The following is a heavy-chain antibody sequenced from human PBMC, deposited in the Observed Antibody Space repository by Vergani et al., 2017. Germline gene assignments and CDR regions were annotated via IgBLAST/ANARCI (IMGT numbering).Heavy chain of an antibody. D-gene: IGHD3-9*01. V-gene: IGHV4-38-2*02. Sequence: QVQLQESGPGLVKPSETLSLTCTVSGYSISSGYYWGWIRQPPGKGREWIGSIYHSGSTYYNPSLKSRVTISVDTSKNQFSLKLSSVTASDTAVYYCARGGYYDILTGYTYFDYWGQGTLVTVSS. CDR2: IYHSGST. J-gene: IGHJ4*02. CDR3: ARGGYYDILTGYTYFDY. CDR1: GYSISSGYY.